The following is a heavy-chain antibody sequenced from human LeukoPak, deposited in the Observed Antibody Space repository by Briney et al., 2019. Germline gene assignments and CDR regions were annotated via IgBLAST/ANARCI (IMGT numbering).Heavy chain of an antibody. CDR3: AKDLSGYGPYWYFDL. J-gene: IGHJ2*01. D-gene: IGHD6-25*01. Sequence: GGSPRLSCAASGFTFSSYGMSWVRQAPGKGLEWVSSISGSVGTIYYADSVKGRFTISRDNSKNTLYLQMNNLRAEDSALYYCAKDLSGYGPYWYFDLWGRGTLVTVSS. CDR2: ISGSVGTI. CDR1: GFTFSSYG. V-gene: IGHV3-23*01.